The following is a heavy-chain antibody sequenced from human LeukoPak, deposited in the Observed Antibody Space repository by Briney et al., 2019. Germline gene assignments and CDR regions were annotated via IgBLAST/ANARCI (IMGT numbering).Heavy chain of an antibody. V-gene: IGHV3-48*04. CDR3: ASDLDYGDTQPVDY. J-gene: IGHJ4*02. CDR1: GFTFSSYS. D-gene: IGHD4-17*01. Sequence: GGSLRLSCAASGFTFSSYSMNCVRQAPGKGLEWVSYISSSSSTIYYADSVKGRFTISRDNAKNSLYLQMNSLRAEDTSVYYCASDLDYGDTQPVDYWGQGTLVTVSS. CDR2: ISSSSSTI.